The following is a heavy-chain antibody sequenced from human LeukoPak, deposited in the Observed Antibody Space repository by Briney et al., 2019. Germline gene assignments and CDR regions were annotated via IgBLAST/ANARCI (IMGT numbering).Heavy chain of an antibody. CDR2: IRSKANSYAT. D-gene: IGHD5-18*01. V-gene: IGHV3-73*01. CDR3: TKLSGSNFHGYLFDY. J-gene: IGHJ4*02. Sequence: GGSLRLSCAASGFTFSGSAMHWVRQASGKGLEWVGRIRSKANSYATAYAASVKGRFTISRDDSKNTAYLQMNSLKTEDTPVYYWTKLSGSNFHGYLFDYWGQGTLVTVSS. CDR1: GFTFSGSA.